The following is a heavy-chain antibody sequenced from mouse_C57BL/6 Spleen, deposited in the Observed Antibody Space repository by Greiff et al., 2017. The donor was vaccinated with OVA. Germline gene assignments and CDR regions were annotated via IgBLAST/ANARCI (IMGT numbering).Heavy chain of an antibody. CDR2: IDPNSGGT. Sequence: QVQLKESGAELVKPGASVKLSCKASGYTFTSYWMHWVKQRPGRGLEWIGRIDPNSGGTKYNEKFKSKATLTVDKPSSTAYMQLSSLTSEDSAVYYCAREGGVYYDYTWFAYWGQGTLVTVSA. CDR1: GYTFTSYW. V-gene: IGHV1-72*01. CDR3: AREGGVYYDYTWFAY. J-gene: IGHJ3*01. D-gene: IGHD2-4*01.